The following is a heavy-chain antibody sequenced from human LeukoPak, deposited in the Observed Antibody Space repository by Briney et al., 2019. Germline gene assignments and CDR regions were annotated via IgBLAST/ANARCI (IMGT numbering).Heavy chain of an antibody. CDR1: GFTFSSYA. J-gene: IGHJ6*03. D-gene: IGHD1-20*01. Sequence: GGSLRLSCAASGFTFSSYAMSWVRQAPGKRLEWVSAISGSGGSTYYADSVKGRFTISRDNSKNTLYLQMNSLRAEDKAVYYCAKYAVVITGSYYYYYMDVWGKGTTVTVSS. CDR3: AKYAVVITGSYYYYYMDV. CDR2: ISGSGGST. V-gene: IGHV3-23*01.